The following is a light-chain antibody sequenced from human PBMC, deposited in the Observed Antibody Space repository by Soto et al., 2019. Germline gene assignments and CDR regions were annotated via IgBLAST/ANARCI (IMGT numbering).Light chain of an antibody. J-gene: IGLJ2*01. Sequence: QSALTQPASVSGSPGQSITISCTGTSSDVGGYNYVSWYQQHPGKAPKLMIYEVSNRPSGVSNRFSCSKSGNTAALTISGLQAEDDADEYYCSYTSSSTPVLFGGGTQLTVL. CDR1: SSDVGGYNY. CDR3: CSYTSSSTPVL. V-gene: IGLV2-14*01. CDR2: EVS.